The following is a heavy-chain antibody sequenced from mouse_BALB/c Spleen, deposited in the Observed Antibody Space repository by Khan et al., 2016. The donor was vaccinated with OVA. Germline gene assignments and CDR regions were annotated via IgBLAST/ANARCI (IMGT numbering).Heavy chain of an antibody. CDR1: GFTFSGFG. V-gene: IGHV5-17*02. Sequence: EVELVESGGGLVQPGGSRKLSCAASGFTFSGFGMHWVRQAPEKGLEWVAYISSGRSTIYYADTVKGRFTISRDNPKNTLFLQMASLRSEDTAMYYSARTGYYYFDYWGQGTTLTVSS. CDR3: ARTGYYYFDY. D-gene: IGHD2-3*01. CDR2: ISSGRSTI. J-gene: IGHJ2*01.